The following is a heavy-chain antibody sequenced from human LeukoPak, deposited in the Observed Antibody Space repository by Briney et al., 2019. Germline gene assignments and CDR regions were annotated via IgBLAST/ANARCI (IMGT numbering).Heavy chain of an antibody. CDR1: GGSFSDYY. Sequence: PSETLSLTCAVYGGSFSDYYWSWIREPPGNGLEWIGEINHGGTTNYNSSLKSRVIISVDKSNNQFSLNLNSVTAADTAVYYCARRHKSGSQVLDYWGQGTLVTVSS. V-gene: IGHV4-34*01. CDR2: INHGGTT. D-gene: IGHD1-26*01. J-gene: IGHJ4*02. CDR3: ARRHKSGSQVLDY.